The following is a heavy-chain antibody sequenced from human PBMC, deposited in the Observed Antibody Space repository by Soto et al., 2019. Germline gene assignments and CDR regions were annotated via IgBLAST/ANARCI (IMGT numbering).Heavy chain of an antibody. CDR2: IIPVLGPA. J-gene: IGHJ4*02. Sequence: QVQLVQSGAEVRKPGSSVKVSCKASGVTYNTFAVSWVRQAPGQGLEWMGGIIPVLGPAFYAQKFQGRVTITADKCTSTASLELTSLRSEDTAVYYCVRAAKRYFDYWGQGTLVTVSS. CDR3: VRAAKRYFDY. V-gene: IGHV1-69*06. CDR1: GVTYNTFA.